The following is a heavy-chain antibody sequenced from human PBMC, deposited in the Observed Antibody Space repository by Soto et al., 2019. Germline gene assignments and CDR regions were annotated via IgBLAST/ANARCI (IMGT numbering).Heavy chain of an antibody. CDR1: GFTFSNYA. Sequence: EVQLLESGGGLVQPGGSLRLSCAASGFTFSNYAMSWVRQAPGKGLEWVSAISGSGGSTYYADSVKGRFTISRDNSKNTLYLQMNSLRAEDTAVYYCAKDQAGYGLRFLEWFQNWFDPWGQGTLVTVSS. V-gene: IGHV3-23*01. D-gene: IGHD3-3*01. CDR3: AKDQAGYGLRFLEWFQNWFDP. CDR2: ISGSGGST. J-gene: IGHJ5*02.